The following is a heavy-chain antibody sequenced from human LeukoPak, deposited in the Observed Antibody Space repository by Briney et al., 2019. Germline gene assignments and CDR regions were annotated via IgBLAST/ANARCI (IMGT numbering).Heavy chain of an antibody. J-gene: IGHJ6*03. CDR1: GGSISSYY. Sequence: PADTLSLTCTVSGGSISSYYWSWIRQPPGKGLEWIGYVYYSGHNNHNPSLKSRVTISVDTSKNQVSLRLSSVTAADTAVYYCAREPRLRSPYYYYYMDVWSKGTTV. V-gene: IGHV4-59*01. CDR2: VYYSGHN. CDR3: AREPRLRSPYYYYYMDV. D-gene: IGHD6-6*01.